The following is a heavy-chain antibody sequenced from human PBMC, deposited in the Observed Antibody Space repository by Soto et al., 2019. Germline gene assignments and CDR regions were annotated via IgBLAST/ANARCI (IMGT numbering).Heavy chain of an antibody. D-gene: IGHD4-17*01. V-gene: IGHV3-23*01. CDR3: AKEFEYGGNFDY. CDR1: GFTFSSYA. Sequence: GALRLSCAASGFTFSSYAMSWVRQAPGKGLEWVSAISGSGGSTYYADSVKGRFTISRDNSKNTLYLQMNSLRAEDTAVYYCAKEFEYGGNFDYWGQGTLVTVSS. J-gene: IGHJ4*02. CDR2: ISGSGGST.